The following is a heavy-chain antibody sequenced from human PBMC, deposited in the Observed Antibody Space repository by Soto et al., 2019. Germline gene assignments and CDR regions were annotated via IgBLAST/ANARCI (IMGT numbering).Heavy chain of an antibody. CDR1: GDSVNNEDFS. J-gene: IGHJ3*01. V-gene: IGHV4-30-2*01. D-gene: IGHD6-6*01. CDR3: ARDAGASSNAFDV. Sequence: QVQLQESGSGLVKPSQTLSLTCTVSGDSVNNEDFSWSWIRRTPGKGLEWIGYIFQTGIIYYNPSLKSRVVISVDRSKNLFSLNLTSVTAADTAVYYCARDAGASSNAFDVWGQGTRVTVSP. CDR2: IFQTGII.